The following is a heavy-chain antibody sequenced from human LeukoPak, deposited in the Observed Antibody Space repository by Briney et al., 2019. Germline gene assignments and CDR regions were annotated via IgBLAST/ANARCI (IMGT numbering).Heavy chain of an antibody. D-gene: IGHD4-17*01. Sequence: ASVKVSCKASGYTFTSYGISWVRRAPGQGLEWMGWISAYNGNTNYAQKLQGRVTMTTDTSTSTAYMELRSLRSDDTAVYYCARGTASNDYGDSSDDWGQGTLVTVSS. J-gene: IGHJ4*02. CDR1: GYTFTSYG. CDR3: ARGTASNDYGDSSDD. CDR2: ISAYNGNT. V-gene: IGHV1-18*01.